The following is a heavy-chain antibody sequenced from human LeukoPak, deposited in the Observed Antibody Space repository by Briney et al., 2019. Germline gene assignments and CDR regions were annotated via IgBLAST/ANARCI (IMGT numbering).Heavy chain of an antibody. V-gene: IGHV1-2*02. CDR1: GYTFTSYA. J-gene: IGHJ6*03. CDR2: INPNSGGT. Sequence: ASVKVSCKASGYTFTSYAMHWVRQAPGQGLEWMGWINPNSGGTNYAQKFQGRVTMTRDTSISTAYMELSRLRSDDTAVYYCARGPGYCSSTSCYEVSRYYYYYMDVWGKGTTVTISS. CDR3: ARGPGYCSSTSCYEVSRYYYYYMDV. D-gene: IGHD2-2*01.